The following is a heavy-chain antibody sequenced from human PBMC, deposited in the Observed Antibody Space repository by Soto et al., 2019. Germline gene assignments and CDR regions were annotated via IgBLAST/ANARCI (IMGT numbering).Heavy chain of an antibody. CDR1: GDSISSSRYY. Sequence: PSDTLSLTCAVSGDSISSSRYYWGWVRQPPGKGLEWIGSIYYRGSTYYSPSLKSRVTISVDTSKNQFSLKLSYVAAADTAVYHCSRHLHLTPGYCTSSNCYHFDYWGQGTLVTVPS. D-gene: IGHD2-2*01. J-gene: IGHJ4*02. CDR2: IYYRGST. V-gene: IGHV4-39*01. CDR3: SRHLHLTPGYCTSSNCYHFDY.